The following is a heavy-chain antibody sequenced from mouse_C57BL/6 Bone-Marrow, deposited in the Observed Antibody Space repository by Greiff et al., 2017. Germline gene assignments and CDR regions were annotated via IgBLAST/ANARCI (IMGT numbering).Heavy chain of an antibody. CDR2: ISDGGSCT. J-gene: IGHJ4*01. CDR3: GRGGYLLRLLAY. D-gene: IGHD1-1*01. Sequence: EVQLMESGGGLVKPGGSLKLSCAASGFTFSGYAMSWVRQTPEKSLEWVATISDGGSCTYYPDKVKGRFTISSDNAKNTLYLQLNHLKSEDTAVYYCGRGGYLLRLLAYWGQGTSVTVSS. CDR1: GFTFSGYA. V-gene: IGHV5-4*01.